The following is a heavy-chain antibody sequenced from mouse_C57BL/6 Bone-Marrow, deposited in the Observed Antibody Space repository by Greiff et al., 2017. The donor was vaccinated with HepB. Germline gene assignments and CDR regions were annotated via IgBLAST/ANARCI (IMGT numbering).Heavy chain of an antibody. CDR3: ARGEYLFAY. CDR2: IDPETGGT. Sequence: QVQLQQSGAELVRPGASVTLSCKASGYTFTDYEMHWVKQTPVHGLEWIGAIDPETGGTAYNQKFKGKATLTADKSSSTAYMQLSSLTSEDSAVYFCARGEYLFAYWGQGTLVTVSA. J-gene: IGHJ3*01. CDR1: GYTFTDYE. V-gene: IGHV1-15*01. D-gene: IGHD5-1*01.